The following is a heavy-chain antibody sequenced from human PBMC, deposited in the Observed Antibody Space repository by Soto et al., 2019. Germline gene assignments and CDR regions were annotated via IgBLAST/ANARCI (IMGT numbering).Heavy chain of an antibody. D-gene: IGHD2-2*01. J-gene: IGHJ5*02. Sequence: PGESLKISCKGSGYSFTSYWIGWVRQMPGKGLEWMGIIYPGDSDTRYSPSFQGQVTISADKSISTAYLQWSSLKASDTAMYYCATLIDIVVVPADTIWFDPWGQGTLVTVSS. CDR2: IYPGDSDT. CDR1: GYSFTSYW. V-gene: IGHV5-51*01. CDR3: ATLIDIVVVPADTIWFDP.